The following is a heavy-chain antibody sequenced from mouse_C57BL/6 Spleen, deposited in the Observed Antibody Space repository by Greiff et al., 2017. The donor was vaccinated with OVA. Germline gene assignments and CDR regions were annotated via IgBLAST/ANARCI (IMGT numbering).Heavy chain of an antibody. J-gene: IGHJ2*01. Sequence: QVQLQQPGAELVKPGASVKLSCKASGYTFTSYWMHWVKQRPGQGLEWIGMIHTNSGSTNYNEKFKSKATLTVDKSSSTAYMQLSSLTSEDSAVYYCARSVLRTPRDYWGQGTPLTVSS. CDR1: GYTFTSYW. V-gene: IGHV1-64*01. CDR3: ARSVLRTPRDY. D-gene: IGHD1-1*01. CDR2: IHTNSGST.